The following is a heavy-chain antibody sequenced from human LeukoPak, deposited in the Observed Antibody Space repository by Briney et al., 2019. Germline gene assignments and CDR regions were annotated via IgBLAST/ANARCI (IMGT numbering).Heavy chain of an antibody. CDR2: IYYSGST. J-gene: IGHJ5*02. CDR1: GGSVSSGSYY. V-gene: IGHV4-61*01. Sequence: PSETLSLTCTVSGGSVSSGSYYWSWIRQPPGKGLEWFGYIYYSGSTNYNPSLKSRVTISVDTSKNQFSLKLSSVTAADTAVYYCARDLGYGDPRWFDPWGQGTLVTVSS. D-gene: IGHD4-17*01. CDR3: ARDLGYGDPRWFDP.